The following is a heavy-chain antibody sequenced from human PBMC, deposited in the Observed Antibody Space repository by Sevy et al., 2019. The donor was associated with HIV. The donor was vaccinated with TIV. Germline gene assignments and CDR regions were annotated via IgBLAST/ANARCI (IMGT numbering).Heavy chain of an antibody. V-gene: IGHV5-51*01. CDR1: GYNFSGYW. CDR2: IYPTASHI. CDR3: ARSSFYYDNSGYYPFDF. Sequence: GESLKISCKGSGYNFSGYWVGWVRQMPGKGLEWMGIIYPTASHIIYSPSLQGQVTISVDKSITTAYLQWRSLKTSDTAMYYCARSSFYYDNSGYYPFDFWGQGTLVTVSS. J-gene: IGHJ4*02. D-gene: IGHD3-22*01.